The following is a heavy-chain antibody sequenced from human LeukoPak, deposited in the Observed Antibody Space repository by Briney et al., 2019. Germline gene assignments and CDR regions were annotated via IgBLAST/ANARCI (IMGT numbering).Heavy chain of an antibody. CDR3: ARGGHGSGSYDY. CDR2: IYHSGST. D-gene: IGHD3-10*01. CDR1: GYSISSGYY. V-gene: IGHV4-38-2*02. Sequence: SETLSLTCTVSGYSISSGYYWGWIRQPPGKGLEWIGSIYHSGSTYYNPSLKSRVTISVDTSKNQFSLKLSSVTAADTAVYYCARGGHGSGSYDYWGQGTLVTVSS. J-gene: IGHJ4*02.